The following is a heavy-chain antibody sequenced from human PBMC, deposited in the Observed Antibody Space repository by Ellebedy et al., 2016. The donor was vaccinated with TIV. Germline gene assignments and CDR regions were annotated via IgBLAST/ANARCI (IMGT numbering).Heavy chain of an antibody. V-gene: IGHV3-33*01. J-gene: IGHJ3*01. D-gene: IGHD2-2*01. CDR3: ARGGYCSSTTCAPADAFDV. Sequence: GESLKISCASSGFPFSTYVMHWVRQAPGKGLEWAAVIWSDGSSKYYADSVKSGFTISGDSSKNTVYLQMTSLRADDTAVYYCARGGYCSSTTCAPADAFDVWGPGTEVTISS. CDR1: GFPFSTYV. CDR2: IWSDGSSK.